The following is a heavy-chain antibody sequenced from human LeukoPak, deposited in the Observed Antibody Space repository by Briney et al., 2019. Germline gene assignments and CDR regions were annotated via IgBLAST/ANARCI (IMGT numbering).Heavy chain of an antibody. CDR2: IIPIFGAA. V-gene: IGHV1-69*01. D-gene: IGHD6-13*01. J-gene: IGHJ4*02. CDR1: GGTFSSHV. CDR3: AIDTGYSSSWYYFDY. Sequence: GASVKVSCKASGGTFSSHVINWVRQAPGQGLEWMGGIIPIFGAAKYAQKFQGRVTITADESTSTAYMELSSLRSEETALYYCAIDTGYSSSWYYFDYWGQGALVTVSS.